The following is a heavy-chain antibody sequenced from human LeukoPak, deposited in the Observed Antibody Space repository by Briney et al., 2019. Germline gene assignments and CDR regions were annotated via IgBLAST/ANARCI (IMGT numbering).Heavy chain of an antibody. CDR3: ARAYSSSSYYFDY. D-gene: IGHD6-6*01. J-gene: IGHJ4*02. CDR2: IYSGGST. Sequence: WGSLRLSCAASSNYMSWVRQAPGKGLEWGSVIYSGGSTYYADSVKGRFTISRDNSKNTLYLQMNNLRAEDTAMYYCARAYSSSSYYFDYWGQGTLVTVSS. V-gene: IGHV3-66*02. CDR1: SNY.